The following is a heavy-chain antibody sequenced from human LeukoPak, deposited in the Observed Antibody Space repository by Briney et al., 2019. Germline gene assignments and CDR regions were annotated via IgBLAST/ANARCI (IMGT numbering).Heavy chain of an antibody. D-gene: IGHD2-2*02. Sequence: SETLSLTCTLSGGSISSGSYYWSWIRQPAGKGLEWIGRIYTSGSTNYNPSLKSRVTISVDTFKNQFSLKLSSVTAADTAVYYCARERRPAAIGWDYFYYYGMDVWGQGTTVTVSS. CDR3: ARERRPAAIGWDYFYYYGMDV. CDR1: GGSISSGSYY. CDR2: IYTSGST. J-gene: IGHJ6*02. V-gene: IGHV4-61*02.